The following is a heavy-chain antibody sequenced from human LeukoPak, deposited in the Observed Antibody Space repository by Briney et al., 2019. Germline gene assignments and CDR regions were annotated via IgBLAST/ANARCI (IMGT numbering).Heavy chain of an antibody. CDR2: INPSGGST. Sequence: ASVKVSCKASGYTFTSYYMHWVRQAPGQGLEWMGIINPSGGSTSYAQKFQGRVTMTRDTSTSTAYMELRSLRSDDTAVYYCARAMDTTFDYWGQGTLVTVSS. D-gene: IGHD5-18*01. J-gene: IGHJ4*02. CDR1: GYTFTSYY. CDR3: ARAMDTTFDY. V-gene: IGHV1-46*01.